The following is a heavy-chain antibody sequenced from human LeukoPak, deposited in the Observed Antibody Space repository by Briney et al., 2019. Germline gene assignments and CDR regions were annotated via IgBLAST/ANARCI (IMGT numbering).Heavy chain of an antibody. CDR2: TYYRSTWYS. Sequence: SQTLSLTCAISGDSVSDNSAAWHWIRQSPSRGLEWLGRTYYRSTWYSDFAVSVTTRLTINPDTSKNQFSLQLNSVTPEDTAVYYCARDHNGYVDYWGHGTLVTVSS. CDR3: ARDHNGYVDY. CDR1: GDSVSDNSAA. D-gene: IGHD2-8*01. J-gene: IGHJ4*01. V-gene: IGHV6-1*01.